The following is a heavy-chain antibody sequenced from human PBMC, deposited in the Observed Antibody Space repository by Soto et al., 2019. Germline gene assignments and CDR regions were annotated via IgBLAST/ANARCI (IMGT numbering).Heavy chain of an antibody. J-gene: IGHJ5*02. CDR1: GFTFSSYS. Sequence: PGGSLRLSCAASGFTFSSYSMNWVRQAPGKGLEWVSSISSSSSYIYYADSVKGRFTISRDNAKNSLYLQMNSLRAEDTAVYYCARFKLRFLEWSKPTPNWFDPWGQGTLVTVSS. CDR3: ARFKLRFLEWSKPTPNWFDP. CDR2: ISSSSSYI. V-gene: IGHV3-21*01. D-gene: IGHD3-3*01.